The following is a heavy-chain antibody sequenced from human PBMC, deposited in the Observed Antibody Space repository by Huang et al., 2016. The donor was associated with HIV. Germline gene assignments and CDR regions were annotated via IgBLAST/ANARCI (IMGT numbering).Heavy chain of an antibody. CDR2: GHPTGGNG. D-gene: IGHD6-13*01. J-gene: IGHJ5*02. V-gene: IGHV1-46*01. CDR3: ARDSTNAAGSDWLDP. CDR1: GYNFSGHY. Sequence: QVQLVQSGAEVRRPGASVKISCKASGYNFSGHYIHWVRQAPGQGLEGMGAGHPTGGNGNYAQDFQGRIAMTRDTSTTTVYMELNRLRPEDTALYYCARDSTNAAGSDWLDPWGQGTLVTVSS.